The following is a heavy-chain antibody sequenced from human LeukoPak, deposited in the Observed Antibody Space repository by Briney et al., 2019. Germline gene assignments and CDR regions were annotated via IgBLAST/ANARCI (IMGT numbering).Heavy chain of an antibody. Sequence: GGSLRLSCAASGFTFSSYAMSWVRQAPGMGLEWVSSVVSSSEYKSYADAVKGRFTISRDNARNSLFLQMDSLRVEDTAVYYCARGRTIFGVVISWNDYWGQGTPVTVSS. CDR2: VVSSSEYK. D-gene: IGHD3-3*01. CDR3: ARGRTIFGVVISWNDY. J-gene: IGHJ4*02. CDR1: GFTFSSYA. V-gene: IGHV3-21*01.